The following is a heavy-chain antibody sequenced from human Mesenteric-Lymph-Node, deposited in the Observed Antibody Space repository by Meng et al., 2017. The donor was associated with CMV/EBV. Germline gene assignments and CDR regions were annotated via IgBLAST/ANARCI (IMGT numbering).Heavy chain of an antibody. CDR1: GLTVSSNY. CDR3: ATSSTYYYGMDV. J-gene: IGHJ6*02. Sequence: GESLKISCAASGLTVSSNYMSWVRQAPGKGLEWVSVIYSGGITYYADSVKGRFTISRDNSKSTLFLQMNSLRGEDTAVYYCATSSTYYYGMDVWGQGTTVTVSS. D-gene: IGHD2-2*01. V-gene: IGHV3-66*02. CDR2: IYSGGIT.